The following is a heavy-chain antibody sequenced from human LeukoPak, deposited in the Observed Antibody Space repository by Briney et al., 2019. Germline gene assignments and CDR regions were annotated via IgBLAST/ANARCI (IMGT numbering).Heavy chain of an antibody. D-gene: IGHD2-15*01. CDR1: GYTFTSYG. Sequence: ASVKVSCKASGYTFTSYGISWVRQTPGQGLEWMGWISAYNGNTNYAQKLQGRVTMTTDTSTSTAYMELRSLRSDDTAVYYCARELNPVVVVAATLGDWFDPWGQGTLVTVSS. V-gene: IGHV1-18*01. CDR2: ISAYNGNT. J-gene: IGHJ5*02. CDR3: ARELNPVVVVAATLGDWFDP.